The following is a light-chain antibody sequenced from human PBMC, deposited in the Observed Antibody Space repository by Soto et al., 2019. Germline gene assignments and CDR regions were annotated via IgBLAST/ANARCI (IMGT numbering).Light chain of an antibody. Sequence: QSALTQPPSASGSPGQSVTISCTGTSSDVGGYNYVSWYQQHPGTAPKLMIYEDSKRPSGVPDRFSGSKSGNTASLTVSGLQAEDEADYYCSSYAGSNNHVVFGGGTQLTVL. J-gene: IGLJ2*01. CDR1: SSDVGGYNY. V-gene: IGLV2-8*01. CDR2: EDS. CDR3: SSYAGSNNHVV.